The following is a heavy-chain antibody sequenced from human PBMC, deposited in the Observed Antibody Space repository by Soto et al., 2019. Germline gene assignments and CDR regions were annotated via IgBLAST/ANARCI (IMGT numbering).Heavy chain of an antibody. Sequence: EVQLVESGGGLVQPGESLRLSCAASGFTFSYYWMHWVRQAPGKGLVWVSRIHSDGSSTTYADSVKGRFTISRDNARNTVYLLMSSLRVADTAVYYCARGDGGAFDIWGQGTVVTVSS. J-gene: IGHJ3*02. CDR1: GFTFSYYW. CDR2: IHSDGSST. V-gene: IGHV3-74*01. D-gene: IGHD4-17*01. CDR3: ARGDGGAFDI.